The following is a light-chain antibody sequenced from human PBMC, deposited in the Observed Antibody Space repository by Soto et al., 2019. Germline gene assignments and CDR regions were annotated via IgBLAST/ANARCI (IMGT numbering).Light chain of an antibody. CDR2: GNS. CDR1: SSNIGAGYD. Sequence: QSVLTQPPSVSGAPGQRVTISCTGSSSNIGAGYDVHWYQQLPGTAPKLLIYGNSNRPSGVPDRFSGSKSGTSASLAITGVQADHEADYYCQSSDSGLGAVVFGGGTKLTVL. CDR3: QSSDSGLGAVV. V-gene: IGLV1-40*01. J-gene: IGLJ2*01.